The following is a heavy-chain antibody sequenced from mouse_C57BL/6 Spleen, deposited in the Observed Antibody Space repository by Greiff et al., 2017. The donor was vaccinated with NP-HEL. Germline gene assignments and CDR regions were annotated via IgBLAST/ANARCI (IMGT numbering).Heavy chain of an antibody. V-gene: IGHV1-54*01. Sequence: QVQLKQSGAELVRPGTSVKVSCKASGYAFTNYLIEWVKQRPGQGLEWIGVINPGSGGTNYNEKFKGKATLTADKSSSTAYMQLSSLTSEDSAVYFCARKKLGAMDYWGQGTSVTVSS. J-gene: IGHJ4*01. CDR1: GYAFTNYL. CDR3: ARKKLGAMDY. CDR2: INPGSGGT.